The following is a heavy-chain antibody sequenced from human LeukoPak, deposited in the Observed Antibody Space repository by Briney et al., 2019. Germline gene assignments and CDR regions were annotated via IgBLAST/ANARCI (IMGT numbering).Heavy chain of an antibody. Sequence: ASVRVSCKASGGTFSSYAISWVRQAPGQGREWMGGIIPIFGTANYAQKFQGRVTITTDESTSTAYMELSSLRSEDTAVYYCATTGPYYYMDVWGKGTTVTVSS. CDR3: ATTGPYYYMDV. CDR2: IIPIFGTA. CDR1: GGTFSSYA. J-gene: IGHJ6*03. V-gene: IGHV1-69*05.